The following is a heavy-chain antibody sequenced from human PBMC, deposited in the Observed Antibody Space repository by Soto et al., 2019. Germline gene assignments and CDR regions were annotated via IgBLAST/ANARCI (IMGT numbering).Heavy chain of an antibody. Sequence: GASVKVSCKASGYTFTSYCISSVRQAPGQGLEWMGWISAYNGNTNYAQKLQGRVTMTTDTSTSTAYMELRSLRSDDTAVYYCARDGGSLWLGELFYTDVWGKGTTVTVSS. V-gene: IGHV1-18*01. CDR2: ISAYNGNT. CDR1: GYTFTSYC. CDR3: ARDGGSLWLGELFYTDV. D-gene: IGHD3-10*01. J-gene: IGHJ6*03.